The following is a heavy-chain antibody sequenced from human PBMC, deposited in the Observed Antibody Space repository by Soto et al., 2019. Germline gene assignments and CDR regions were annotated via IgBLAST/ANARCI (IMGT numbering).Heavy chain of an antibody. CDR1: GFTFSTYA. CDR3: VKGYWKGDV. CDR2: ISGRGGSI. D-gene: IGHD1-1*01. V-gene: IGHV3-23*01. J-gene: IGHJ6*02. Sequence: EVQLLESGGGLVQPGGSLRLSCAASGFTFSTYAMNWVRQAPGNGLEWVSAISGRGGSIHYADSVKGRFTISRDNSKNPLYLQMNSLRDEDTAVYHCVKGYWKGDVWGQGTTVTVSS.